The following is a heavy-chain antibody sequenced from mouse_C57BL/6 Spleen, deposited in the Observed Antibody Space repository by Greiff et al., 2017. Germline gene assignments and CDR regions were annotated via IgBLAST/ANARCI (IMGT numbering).Heavy chain of an antibody. Sequence: VHVKQSGTVLARPGASVKMSCKTSGYTFTSYWMHWVKQRPGQGLEWIGAIYPGNSDTSYNQKFKGKAKLTAVTSASTAYMELSSLTNEDSAVYYCTRWRGWDYGKGFAYWGQGTLVTVSA. CDR1: GYTFTSYW. CDR2: IYPGNSDT. J-gene: IGHJ3*01. V-gene: IGHV1-5*01. D-gene: IGHD2-1*01. CDR3: TRWRGWDYGKGFAY.